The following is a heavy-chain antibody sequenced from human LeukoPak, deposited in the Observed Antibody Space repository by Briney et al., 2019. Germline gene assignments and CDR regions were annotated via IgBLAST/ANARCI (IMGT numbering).Heavy chain of an antibody. V-gene: IGHV3-30-3*01. CDR1: GFTFSSYA. D-gene: IGHD3-3*01. J-gene: IGHJ4*02. Sequence: GRSLRLSCAASGFTFSSYAMHWVRQAPGKGLEWVAVISYDGSNKYYADSVKGRFTISRDNSKNSLYLQMNSLRAEDTAVYYCARDPSDYDFWSGYYVPYYFDYWGQGTLVTVSS. CDR3: ARDPSDYDFWSGYYVPYYFDY. CDR2: ISYDGSNK.